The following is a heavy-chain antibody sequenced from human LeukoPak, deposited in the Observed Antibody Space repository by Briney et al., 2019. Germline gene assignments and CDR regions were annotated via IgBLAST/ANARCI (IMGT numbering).Heavy chain of an antibody. V-gene: IGHV3-66*04. J-gene: IGHJ4*02. Sequence: AGGSLRLSCAASGFTFSNYWMSWVRQAPGQGLQWVAVFYADGRTYFADSLKGRFNISRDISKNTVDLQMNSLRAEDTAVYYCARRREYEGLDCWGQGTLVTVSS. CDR3: ARRREYEGLDC. CDR1: GFTFSNYW. D-gene: IGHD2/OR15-2a*01. CDR2: FYADGRT.